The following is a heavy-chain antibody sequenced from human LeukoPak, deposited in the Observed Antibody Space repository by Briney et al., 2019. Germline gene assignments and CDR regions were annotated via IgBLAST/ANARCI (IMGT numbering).Heavy chain of an antibody. CDR2: INPNSGDT. CDR3: ARDGYGGNSFDY. D-gene: IGHD4-23*01. J-gene: IGHJ4*02. CDR1: GYTFTGYY. Sequence: ASVKVSCKASGYTFTGYYMHWVRQAPGQGLEWMGWINPNSGDTNYAQKFQGRVTMTRDTSTSTASMELSRLRSDDTAVYFCARDGYGGNSFDYWGQGTLVTVSS. V-gene: IGHV1-2*02.